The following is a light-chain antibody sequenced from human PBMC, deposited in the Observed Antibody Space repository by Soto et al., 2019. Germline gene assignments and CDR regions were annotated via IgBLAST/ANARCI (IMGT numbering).Light chain of an antibody. CDR3: AAWDDSLSGYV. V-gene: IGLV1-47*01. J-gene: IGLJ1*01. CDR1: SSNIGSNY. CDR2: RNN. Sequence: QSVLTQPASASRAPGQRLTITRSGNSSNIGSNYAYWYQQLPGTAPSLLIYRNNQRPSGVPDRFSGSKSGTSASLAISGLRSEDEADYYCAAWDDSLSGYVFGTVTKVTVL.